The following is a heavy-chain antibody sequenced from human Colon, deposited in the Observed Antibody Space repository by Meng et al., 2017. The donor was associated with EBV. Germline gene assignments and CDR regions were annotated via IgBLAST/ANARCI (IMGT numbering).Heavy chain of an antibody. D-gene: IGHD2-2*03. V-gene: IGHV4-34*02. Sequence: QAQLQQWGAGLLNPSDTLSLTCGVSGGSLSGYYWSWIRHFPGRTLEFIGDINHSGSANYNPSLRSRVTISVDTSKNQIFLNLHSVTAADTAVYHCARTFGYCSNNNCPRTLGYWGQGTLVTVSS. CDR1: GGSLSGYY. CDR3: ARTFGYCSNNNCPRTLGY. J-gene: IGHJ4*02. CDR2: INHSGSA.